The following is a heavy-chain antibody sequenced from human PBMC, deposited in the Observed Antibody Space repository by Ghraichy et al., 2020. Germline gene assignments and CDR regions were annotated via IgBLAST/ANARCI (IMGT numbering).Heavy chain of an antibody. Sequence: SETLSLTCTVSGGSISNYYWNWIRQPPGKGLEWIGGVHYRGKTLYNPSLKSRVTISADTSKNQFSLKLSSVTAADTAVYYCARLEYVSYWGQGTLVTV. CDR1: GGSISNYY. CDR2: VHYRGKT. V-gene: IGHV4-59*05. CDR3: ARLEYVSY. D-gene: IGHD1-1*01. J-gene: IGHJ4*02.